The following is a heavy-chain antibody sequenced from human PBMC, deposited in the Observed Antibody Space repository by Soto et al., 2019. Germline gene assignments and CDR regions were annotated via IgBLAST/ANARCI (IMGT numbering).Heavy chain of an antibody. Sequence: PGGSLRLSCAASGFTFSSHEMNWVRQAPGKGLEWVSYISSSGSTIYYADSVKGRFTISRDNAKNSLYLQMNSLRAEDTAVYYCARGFDFWSGRQYGMDVWGQGTTVTVSS. CDR3: ARGFDFWSGRQYGMDV. CDR1: GFTFSSHE. D-gene: IGHD3-3*01. J-gene: IGHJ6*02. CDR2: ISSSGSTI. V-gene: IGHV3-48*03.